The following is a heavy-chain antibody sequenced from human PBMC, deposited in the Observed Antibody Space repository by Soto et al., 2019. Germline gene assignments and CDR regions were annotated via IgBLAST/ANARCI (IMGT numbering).Heavy chain of an antibody. D-gene: IGHD6-13*01. CDR1: GFTFDDYA. CDR3: VKDESINWYSGHFRH. CDR2: INWNSGSI. Sequence: GGSLRLSCAASGFTFDDYAMHWVRKVPGKGLECVSGINWNSGSIGYGDSVKGRFAISRDNAKNSLHLQMNSLSAEDTAFYYCVKDESINWYSGHFRHWGQGTLVTVSS. J-gene: IGHJ1*01. V-gene: IGHV3-9*01.